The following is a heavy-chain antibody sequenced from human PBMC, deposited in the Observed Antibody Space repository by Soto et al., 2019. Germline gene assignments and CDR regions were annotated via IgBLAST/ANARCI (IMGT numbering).Heavy chain of an antibody. CDR3: ARCSGWYGQCYFDC. CDR1: GFIVSSSY. J-gene: IGHJ4*02. CDR2: IYSDGRT. V-gene: IGHV3-53*02. Sequence: DVQLVETGGGVMQPGGSLRLCGAASGFIVSSSYMSWVRQAPGKGLEWGSVIYSDGRTYYADSVKGRFTISRDNCKNTLYLQMNSLSAEDTAVYYCARCSGWYGQCYFDCWGQGTLVTVSS. D-gene: IGHD6-13*01.